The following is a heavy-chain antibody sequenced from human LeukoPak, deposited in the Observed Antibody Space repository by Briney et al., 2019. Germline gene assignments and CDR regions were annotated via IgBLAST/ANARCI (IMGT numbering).Heavy chain of an antibody. D-gene: IGHD3-22*01. V-gene: IGHV3-23*01. J-gene: IGHJ4*02. CDR3: AKGSYYDSSGSFYFDY. Sequence: GGSLRLSCAASGFTFSSYAMSWVRQAPGKGLEWVSGISGSGDNTYYADSVKGRFTITRDNSKNTLYVQVNSLGTEDTAAYYCAKGSYYDSSGSFYFDYWGQGTLVTVSS. CDR1: GFTFSSYA. CDR2: ISGSGDNT.